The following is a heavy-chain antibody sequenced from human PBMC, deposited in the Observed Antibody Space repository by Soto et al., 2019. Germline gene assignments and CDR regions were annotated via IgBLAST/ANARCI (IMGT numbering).Heavy chain of an antibody. J-gene: IGHJ4*02. CDR3: ARHLVRGRTIAGAAEF. D-gene: IGHD1-26*01. CDR2: INHSGNT. CDR1: GKSLSGYY. V-gene: IGHV4-34*01. Sequence: SETLSLTCAVYGKSLSGYYWSWIRQPPGKALEWIGEINHSGNTNYNPSLKSRVTISVDTSKNQLFLNLSSVTAADTAMYYCARHLVRGRTIAGAAEFWGQGTLVTVSS.